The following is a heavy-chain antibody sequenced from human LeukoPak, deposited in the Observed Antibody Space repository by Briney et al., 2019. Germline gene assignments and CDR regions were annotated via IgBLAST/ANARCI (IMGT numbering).Heavy chain of an antibody. J-gene: IGHJ6*03. D-gene: IGHD3-22*01. CDR1: GYSISSGYY. CDR3: ARSEAKVVVITRTYYYYYMDV. Sequence: SETLSLTCTVSGYSISSGYYWGWIRQPPGKGLEWIGSIYHSGSTYYNPSLKSRVTISVDTSKNQFSLKLSSVTAADTAVYYCARSEAKVVVITRTYYYYYMDVWGKGTTVTVSS. V-gene: IGHV4-38-2*02. CDR2: IYHSGST.